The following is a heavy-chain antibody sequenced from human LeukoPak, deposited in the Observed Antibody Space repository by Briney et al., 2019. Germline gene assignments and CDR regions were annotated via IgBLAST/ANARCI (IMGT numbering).Heavy chain of an antibody. CDR3: ARDDYSSSDS. V-gene: IGHV3-7*01. CDR1: GFTFSSYW. J-gene: IGHJ5*02. CDR2: IKQDGSEK. D-gene: IGHD6-6*01. Sequence: GGSLRLSRAASGFTFSSYWMSWVRQAPGKGVEWVANIKQDGSEKYYVDSVKGRFTISRDNGKNTLYLQMNSLRAEDTAVYYCARDDYSSSDSWGQGILVIVSS.